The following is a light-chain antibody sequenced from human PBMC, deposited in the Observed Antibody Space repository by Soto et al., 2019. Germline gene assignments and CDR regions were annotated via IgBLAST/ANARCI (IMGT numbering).Light chain of an antibody. CDR1: LSISSNY. CDR2: GSS. J-gene: IGKJ3*01. V-gene: IGKV3-20*01. Sequence: EIVLTQSPGTLSLSPGERATLSCWASLSISSNYLAWYQQKPGQPPRLLISGSSIRATGIPKRFSGSASGTNFTLTISSLEPEDFAVFYCQQYGSSPFTFGPGTKVDFK. CDR3: QQYGSSPFT.